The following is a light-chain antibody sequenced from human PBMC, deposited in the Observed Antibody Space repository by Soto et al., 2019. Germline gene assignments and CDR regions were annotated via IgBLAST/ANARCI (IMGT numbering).Light chain of an antibody. V-gene: IGLV2-14*01. J-gene: IGLJ3*02. CDR3: TSYTSNTTWV. CDR2: EVR. CDR1: SSDIGRYNY. Sequence: QSALTQPAAVSGPPGQSITISCTGTSSDIGRYNYVSWYQQHPGKAPKLVIYEVRNRPSGISNRFSASKSGNTASLTISGLQAEDEADYYCTSYTSNTTWVVGGGTQLTVL.